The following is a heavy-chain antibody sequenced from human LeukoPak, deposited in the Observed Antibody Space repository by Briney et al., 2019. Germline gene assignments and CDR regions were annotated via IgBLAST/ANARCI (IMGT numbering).Heavy chain of an antibody. J-gene: IGHJ3*02. CDR2: ISGSGGST. CDR3: ARDGGLGRSSTSWGAFDI. CDR1: GFTFSSYA. V-gene: IGHV3-23*01. Sequence: GGSLRLSCAASGFTFSSYAMSWVRQAPGKGLEWVSAISGSGGSTYYADSVKGRFTISRDNSRNTLYLQMNSLRAEDTAVYYCARDGGLGRSSTSWGAFDIWGQGTMVTVSA. D-gene: IGHD2-2*01.